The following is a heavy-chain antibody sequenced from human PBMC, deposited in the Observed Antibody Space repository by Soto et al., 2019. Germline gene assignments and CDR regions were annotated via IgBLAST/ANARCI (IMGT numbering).Heavy chain of an antibody. V-gene: IGHV4-34*01. CDR1: GGSFSCYY. Sequence: ASETLSLTCAVYGGSFSCYYWSWIRQPPGKGLEWIGEINHSGSTNYNPSLKSRVTISVDTSKNQFSLKLSSVTAADTAVYYCARGRRMATMIYGMDVWGQGTTVTVSS. CDR3: ARGRRMATMIYGMDV. CDR2: INHSGST. J-gene: IGHJ6*02. D-gene: IGHD3-22*01.